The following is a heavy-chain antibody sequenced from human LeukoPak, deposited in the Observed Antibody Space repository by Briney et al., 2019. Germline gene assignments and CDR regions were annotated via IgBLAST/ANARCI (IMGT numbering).Heavy chain of an antibody. D-gene: IGHD4-17*01. J-gene: IGHJ4*02. CDR1: GFTFSSYG. Sequence: GGSLRLSCAASGFTFSSYGMHWVRQAPGKGLEWVAVIWYDGSNKYYADSVKGRFTISRDNSKNTLYLQMNSLRAEDTAIYYCAKLYGDYFDYWGQGTLVTVSS. CDR2: IWYDGSNK. V-gene: IGHV3-33*06. CDR3: AKLYGDYFDY.